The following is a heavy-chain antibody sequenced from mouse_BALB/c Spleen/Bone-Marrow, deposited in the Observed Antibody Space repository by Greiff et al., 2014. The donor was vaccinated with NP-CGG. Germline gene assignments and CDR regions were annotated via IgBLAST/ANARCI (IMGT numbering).Heavy chain of an antibody. J-gene: IGHJ4*01. V-gene: IGHV3-8*02. CDR2: ISYSGST. CDR3: ARILLRSYAMDY. D-gene: IGHD1-1*01. Sequence: ESGPSLVKPPQTLSLTCSVTGDSITSGYWNWIRKFPGNKLEYMGYISYSGSTYYNPSLKSRISITRDTSKNQYYLQLNSVTTEDTATYYCARILLRSYAMDYWGQGTSVTVSS. CDR1: GDSITSGY.